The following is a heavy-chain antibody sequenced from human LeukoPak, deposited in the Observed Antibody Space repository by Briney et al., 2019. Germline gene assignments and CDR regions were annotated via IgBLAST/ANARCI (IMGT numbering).Heavy chain of an antibody. CDR3: ARGWEYSSSLHYDAFDI. CDR1: GGTFSSYA. CDR2: IIPIFGTA. V-gene: IGHV1-69*01. J-gene: IGHJ3*02. Sequence: SVKVSCKASGGTFSSYAISWVRQAPGQGLEWMGGIIPIFGTANYAQKFQGRVTITADESMSTAYMELSSLRSEDTAVYYCARGWEYSSSLHYDAFDIWGQGTMVTVSS. D-gene: IGHD6-13*01.